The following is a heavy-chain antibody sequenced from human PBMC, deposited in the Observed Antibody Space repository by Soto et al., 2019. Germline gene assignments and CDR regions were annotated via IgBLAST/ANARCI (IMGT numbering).Heavy chain of an antibody. CDR2: ISGSGGST. V-gene: IGHV3-23*01. D-gene: IGHD1-26*01. CDR1: GFTFSSYA. CDR3: AKDAPSGSYSPDAFDI. J-gene: IGHJ3*02. Sequence: EVQLLESGGGLVQPGGSLRLSCAASGFTFSSYAMSWVRQAPGKGLEWVSAISGSGGSTYYADSVKGRFTISRDNSKNTLYLQMNSLRAEDTAVYYCAKDAPSGSYSPDAFDIWGQGTMVTVSS.